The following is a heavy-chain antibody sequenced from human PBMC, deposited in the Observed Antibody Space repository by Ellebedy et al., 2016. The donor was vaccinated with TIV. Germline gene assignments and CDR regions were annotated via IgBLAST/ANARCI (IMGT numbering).Heavy chain of an antibody. Sequence: GGSLRLXXAASGFTFSSYGMHWVRQAPGKGLEWVAVISYDGSNKYYADSVKGRFTISRDNSKNTLYLQMNSLRAEDTAVYYCARGRGTWIQLSDYLSPLSQWGQGTLVTVSS. CDR1: GFTFSSYG. CDR2: ISYDGSNK. CDR3: ARGRGTWIQLSDYLSPLSQ. J-gene: IGHJ4*02. D-gene: IGHD5-18*01. V-gene: IGHV3-30*03.